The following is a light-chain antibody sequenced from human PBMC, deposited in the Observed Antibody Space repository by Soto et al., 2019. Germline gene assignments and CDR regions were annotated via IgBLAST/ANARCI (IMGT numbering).Light chain of an antibody. CDR1: QSVSSY. Sequence: TQTTATLSSFPGDRVTLSCRASQSVSSYLAWYQQKPGQAPRLLIYDASNRATGIPARFSGSGSGTDFTLTISSLEPEDFAVYYCQQRSNWPRTFGQGTKVDIK. J-gene: IGKJ1*01. CDR3: QQRSNWPRT. V-gene: IGKV3-11*01. CDR2: DAS.